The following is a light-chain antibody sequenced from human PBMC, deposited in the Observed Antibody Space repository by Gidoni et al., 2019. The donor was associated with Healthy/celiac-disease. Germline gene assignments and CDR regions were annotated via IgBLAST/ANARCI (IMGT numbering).Light chain of an antibody. CDR2: WAS. V-gene: IGKV4-1*01. CDR1: QSVLYSSNNKNY. Sequence: DIVMTQSPDSLAVSLGERATINCKSSQSVLYSSNNKNYLAWYQQKPGQPPKLRIYWASTRESGVPDRFSGSGSGTDVTLTISSLQAEDVAVYYCQQYYSTPPTVGPXTKVDIK. CDR3: QQYYSTPPT. J-gene: IGKJ3*01.